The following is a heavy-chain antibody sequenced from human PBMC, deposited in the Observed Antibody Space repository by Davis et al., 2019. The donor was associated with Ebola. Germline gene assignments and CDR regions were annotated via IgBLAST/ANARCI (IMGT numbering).Heavy chain of an antibody. J-gene: IGHJ5*02. CDR3: ARGTTGTKGSNWFDP. CDR1: GGSFSGYY. D-gene: IGHD1-1*01. Sequence: PSETLSLTCAVYGGSFSGYYWSWIRQPPGKGLEWIGEINHSGSTNYNPSLKSRVTISVDKSKNQFSLKLSSVTAADTAVYYCARGTTGTKGSNWFDPWGQGTLVTVSS. CDR2: INHSGST. V-gene: IGHV4-34*01.